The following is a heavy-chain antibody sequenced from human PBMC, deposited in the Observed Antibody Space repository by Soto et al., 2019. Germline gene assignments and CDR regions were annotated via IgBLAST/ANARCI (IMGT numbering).Heavy chain of an antibody. D-gene: IGHD3-10*01. CDR3: ARDGPKSMVRGVKGDY. CDR1: GYTFTRYG. J-gene: IGHJ4*02. V-gene: IGHV1-18*01. Sequence: QVQLVQSGAEVQKPGASVMVSCKASGYTFTRYGISWVRQAPGQGLEWMGWISAYNGNANYAQKFQGRVTMTTDTSTSTAYMELRSLRSDDTAVYYCARDGPKSMVRGVKGDYWGQGTLVTVSS. CDR2: ISAYNGNA.